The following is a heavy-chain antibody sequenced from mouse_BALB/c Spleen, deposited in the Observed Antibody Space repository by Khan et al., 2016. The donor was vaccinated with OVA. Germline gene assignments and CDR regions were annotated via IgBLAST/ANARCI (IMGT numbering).Heavy chain of an antibody. CDR1: GYSFTGYY. J-gene: IGHJ3*01. D-gene: IGHD2-4*01. CDR3: VRRGYDYEEFAY. CDR2: VNPNNGGS. Sequence: VRLQQSGPDLVKPGASVKISCKASGYSFTGYYMHWVKRSHGKSLEWIGRVNPNNGGSSYNQKFKGKAILTVDKSSSTAYMELRSLTSEDSAVYYCVRRGYDYEEFAYWGQGTLVTVSA. V-gene: IGHV1-26*01.